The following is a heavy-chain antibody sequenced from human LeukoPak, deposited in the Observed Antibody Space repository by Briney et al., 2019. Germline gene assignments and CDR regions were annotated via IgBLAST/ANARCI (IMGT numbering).Heavy chain of an antibody. V-gene: IGHV5-51*01. CDR3: ARVVRYCSGGSCYGTMGNDY. J-gene: IGHJ4*02. Sequence: GESLKISCKGSGYSFSTYWIGWVRQMPGKGLEWMGIIYPGDSDTRYSPSFQGQVTISADKSICAAYLQWSSLKASDTAMYYCARVVRYCSGGSCYGTMGNDYWGQGTLVTVSS. D-gene: IGHD2-15*01. CDR1: GYSFSTYW. CDR2: IYPGDSDT.